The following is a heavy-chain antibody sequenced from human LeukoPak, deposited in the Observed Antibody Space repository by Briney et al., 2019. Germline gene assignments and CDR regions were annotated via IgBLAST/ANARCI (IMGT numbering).Heavy chain of an antibody. Sequence: SETLSLTCTVSGGSISRYYWSWIRQPPGKGLEWIGYIYYSGSTNYNPSLKSRVTISVDTSKNQFSLKLSSVTAADTAVYYCARGFIVATHYYYYYGMDVWGQGTTVTVSS. J-gene: IGHJ6*02. CDR3: ARGFIVATHYYYYYGMDV. CDR2: IYYSGST. CDR1: GGSISRYY. V-gene: IGHV4-59*01. D-gene: IGHD5-12*01.